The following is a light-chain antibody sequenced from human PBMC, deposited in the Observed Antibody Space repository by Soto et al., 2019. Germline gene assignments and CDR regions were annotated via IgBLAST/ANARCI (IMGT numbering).Light chain of an antibody. J-gene: IGKJ1*01. CDR2: AAS. V-gene: IGKV1-39*01. CDR1: QSISNF. Sequence: DIVMTQSPSSLSVSAGDRVTITCRASQSISNFLNWYQQKPGKAPKLLIYAASSLRSGVTSRFSGSGSGTDFTLTISSLQREDFATYVCQQSYSSPWTFGQGTKVDIK. CDR3: QQSYSSPWT.